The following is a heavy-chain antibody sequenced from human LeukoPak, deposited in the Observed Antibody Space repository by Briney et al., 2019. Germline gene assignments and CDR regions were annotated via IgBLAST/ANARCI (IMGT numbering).Heavy chain of an antibody. V-gene: IGHV3-7*03. CDR1: GFIFGKYW. CDR2: IKLDGSEK. CDR3: ARGRPHGNDY. Sequence: GGPLRLSCAASGFIFGKYWMSWVRQAPGKGLEWVANIKLDGSEKNYVDSVKGRFTISRDNTKNSLYLQMNSLRAEDTAAFYCARGRPHGNDYWGQGTLVTVSS. J-gene: IGHJ4*02. D-gene: IGHD4-23*01.